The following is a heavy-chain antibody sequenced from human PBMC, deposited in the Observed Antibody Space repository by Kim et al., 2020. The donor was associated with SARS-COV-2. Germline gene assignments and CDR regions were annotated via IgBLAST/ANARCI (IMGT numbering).Heavy chain of an antibody. D-gene: IGHD3-22*01. CDR2: INAGNGNT. J-gene: IGHJ4*02. Sequence: SVKVSCKASGYTFTSYAMHWVRQAPGQRLEWMGWINAGNGNTKYSQKFQGRVTITRDTSASTAYMELSSLRSEDTAVYYCARDDSSGYYLLDYWGQGTRVTVSS. CDR3: ARDDSSGYYLLDY. CDR1: GYTFTSYA. V-gene: IGHV1-3*01.